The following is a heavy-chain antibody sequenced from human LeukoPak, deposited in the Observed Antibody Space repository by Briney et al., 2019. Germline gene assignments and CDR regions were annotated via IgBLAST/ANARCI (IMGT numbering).Heavy chain of an antibody. CDR1: GGSISSYY. D-gene: IGHD3-16*01. V-gene: IGHV4-59*01. CDR2: IYYSGST. CDR3: ARHDRRDYYYGMDV. Sequence: PSETLSLTCTVSGGSISSYYWSWIRKPPGKGLEWIGYIYYSGSTNYNPSLKSRVTISVDTSKNQFSLKLSSVTAADTAVYYCARHDRRDYYYGMDVWGQGTTVTVSS. J-gene: IGHJ6*02.